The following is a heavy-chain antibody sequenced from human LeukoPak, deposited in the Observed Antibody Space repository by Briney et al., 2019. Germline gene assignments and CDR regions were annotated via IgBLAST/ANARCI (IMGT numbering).Heavy chain of an antibody. Sequence: GGSLRLSCAASGFTFSSYSMNWVRQAPGKGLEYISYISSRSSTIYYADSVKGRFTISRDNAKNSLYLQMNSLRGEDTAVYYCAKGGSPSCYSSSGYWGQGTLVTVSS. CDR2: ISSRSSTI. V-gene: IGHV3-48*01. J-gene: IGHJ4*02. CDR1: GFTFSSYS. CDR3: AKGGSPSCYSSSGY. D-gene: IGHD2-2*01.